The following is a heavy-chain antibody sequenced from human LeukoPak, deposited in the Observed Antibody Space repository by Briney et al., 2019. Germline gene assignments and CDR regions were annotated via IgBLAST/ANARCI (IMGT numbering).Heavy chain of an antibody. CDR3: ARTYYDSTFGY. CDR2: INHSGST. D-gene: IGHD3-22*01. V-gene: IGHV4-34*01. Sequence: SETLSLTCAVYGGSFSGYYWSWIRQPPGKGLEWIGEINHSGSTNYNPSLKSRVTISVDTSKNQFSLKLSSVTAADAAVYYCARTYYDSTFGYWGQGTLVTVSS. CDR1: GGSFSGYY. J-gene: IGHJ4*02.